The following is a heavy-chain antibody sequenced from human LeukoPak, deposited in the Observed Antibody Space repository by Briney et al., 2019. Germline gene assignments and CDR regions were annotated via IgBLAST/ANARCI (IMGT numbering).Heavy chain of an antibody. CDR2: IGAGGTFT. J-gene: IGHJ4*02. CDR3: ARSLPDYFDY. V-gene: IGHV3-43*02. Sequence: GGSLRLSCTASGFTFSSYAMNWVRQAPGKGLEWVSGIGAGGTFTYYADSVKGRFTISRDNSKNSLYLQMSSLRTEDTALYYRARSLPDYFDYWGQGTLVTVSS. CDR1: GFTFSSYA.